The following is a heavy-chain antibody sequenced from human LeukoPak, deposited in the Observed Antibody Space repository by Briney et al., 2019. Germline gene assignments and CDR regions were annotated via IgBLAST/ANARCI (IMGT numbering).Heavy chain of an antibody. CDR2: IHSSGTT. D-gene: IGHD3-22*01. CDR1: GDSISGYY. Sequence: SETLSLTCTVSGDSISGYYWSWIRQTPGRGLEWIASIHSSGTTKYNPSLKSRVTTSVDTSKNQFSLRLTSATAADTAVYFCARGYFDTSGSSNPFDYWGQGALVTVSS. CDR3: ARGYFDTSGSSNPFDY. V-gene: IGHV4-4*09. J-gene: IGHJ4*02.